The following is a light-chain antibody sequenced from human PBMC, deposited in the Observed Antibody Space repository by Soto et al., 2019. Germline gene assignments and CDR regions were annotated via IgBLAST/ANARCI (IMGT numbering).Light chain of an antibody. Sequence: DIQMTQSPSTLSASLGDRVTITCRASQGISRWLAWYQQRPGKAPKLLIYDASTLHSGVSSRFSGSGSGTEFTLTISSLQPEDFATYYCQQLNSYPITFGQGTRLEI. CDR3: QQLNSYPIT. V-gene: IGKV1-5*01. J-gene: IGKJ5*01. CDR2: DAS. CDR1: QGISRW.